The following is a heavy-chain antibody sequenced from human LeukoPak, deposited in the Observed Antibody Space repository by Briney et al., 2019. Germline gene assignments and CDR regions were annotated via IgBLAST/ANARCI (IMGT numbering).Heavy chain of an antibody. D-gene: IGHD3-22*01. V-gene: IGHV3-21*01. CDR3: GVNTHYYDSSGYSDY. J-gene: IGHJ4*02. CDR1: GFTFSSYS. Sequence: GGSLRLSCAASGFTFSSYSMNWVRQAPGKGLEWVSSISSSSSYIYHADSVKGRFTISRDNAKNSLYLQMNSLRAEDTAVYYCGVNTHYYDSSGYSDYWGQGTLVTVSS. CDR2: ISSSSSYI.